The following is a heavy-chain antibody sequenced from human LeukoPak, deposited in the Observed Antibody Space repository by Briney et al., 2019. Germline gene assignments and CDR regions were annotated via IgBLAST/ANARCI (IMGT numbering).Heavy chain of an antibody. Sequence: PGGSLRLSCAASGFTFSSYEMHWVRQAPGKGLEWVSYISSSGSTIYYADSVKGRFTISRDNYKNTLYLKMNNLRAEDTAVYYCAKDGVPSRWFGRNYFDYWGQGTLVTVSS. CDR1: GFTFSSYE. V-gene: IGHV3-48*03. D-gene: IGHD3-10*01. CDR2: ISSSGSTI. J-gene: IGHJ4*02. CDR3: AKDGVPSRWFGRNYFDY.